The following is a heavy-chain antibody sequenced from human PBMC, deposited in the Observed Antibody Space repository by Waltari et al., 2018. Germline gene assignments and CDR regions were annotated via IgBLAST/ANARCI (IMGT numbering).Heavy chain of an antibody. D-gene: IGHD6-13*01. V-gene: IGHV3-23*01. CDR1: GFTFSSYA. CDR2: ISGSGGST. Sequence: EVQLLESGGGLVQPGGSLRLSCAASGFTFSSYALSWVRQAPGKGLEWVSAISGSGGSTYYADSVKGRFTISRDNSKNTLYLQMNSLRAEDTAVYYCAKDVAAAGTFFDYWGQGTLVTVSS. CDR3: AKDVAAAGTFFDY. J-gene: IGHJ4*02.